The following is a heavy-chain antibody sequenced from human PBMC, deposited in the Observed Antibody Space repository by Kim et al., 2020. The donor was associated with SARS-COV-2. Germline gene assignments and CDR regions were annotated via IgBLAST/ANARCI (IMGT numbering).Heavy chain of an antibody. D-gene: IGHD6-13*01. V-gene: IGHV3-23*01. Sequence: GGSLRLSCAASGFTFSSYTMSWVRQAPGKGLECVSAISGSGGSTYYADSVKGRFTISRDNSKNTLCLQMNSLRAEDTAVYYCAKGGAAAKVTVWFDPWGQGTLVTVSS. CDR3: AKGGAAAKVTVWFDP. CDR2: ISGSGGST. J-gene: IGHJ5*02. CDR1: GFTFSSYT.